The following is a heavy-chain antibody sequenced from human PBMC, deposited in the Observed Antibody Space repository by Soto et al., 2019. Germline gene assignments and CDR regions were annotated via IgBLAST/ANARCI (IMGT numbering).Heavy chain of an antibody. Sequence: QVQLQQWGAGLLKPSETLSLTCAVYGGSFSGYYWSWIRQPPGKGLEWIGEINHSGSTNYNPSLKGRVTISVDTSKNQFSLKLSSVTAADTAVYYCAREVDYDYIWGSYRSHAFDIWGQGTMVTVSS. CDR3: AREVDYDYIWGSYRSHAFDI. D-gene: IGHD3-16*02. V-gene: IGHV4-34*01. CDR2: INHSGST. J-gene: IGHJ3*02. CDR1: GGSFSGYY.